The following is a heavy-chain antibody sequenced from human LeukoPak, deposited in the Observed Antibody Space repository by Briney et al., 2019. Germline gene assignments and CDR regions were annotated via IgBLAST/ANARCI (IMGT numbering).Heavy chain of an antibody. Sequence: QTLSLTCAISGDSVSSNSAAWNWIRQSPARGLEGLGRTYYRSKWYNDYAVSVKSRITINPDTSTHQFSLQLNYVTPEDTAVYYCARGPYSRYDGSPDFDYWGQGTLVTVSS. CDR3: ARGPYSRYDGSPDFDY. V-gene: IGHV6-1*01. CDR1: GDSVSSNSAA. D-gene: IGHD5-12*01. CDR2: TYYRSKWYN. J-gene: IGHJ4*02.